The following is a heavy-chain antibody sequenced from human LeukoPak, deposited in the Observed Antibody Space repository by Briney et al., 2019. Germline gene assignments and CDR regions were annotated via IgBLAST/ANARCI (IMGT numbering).Heavy chain of an antibody. CDR3: AHRDTAMVRVDY. D-gene: IGHD5-18*01. V-gene: IGHV3-15*01. CDR1: GFTFRDAG. J-gene: IGHJ4*02. Sequence: GGSLRLSCAASGFTFRDAGVSWVRQAPGKGLEWVGRIRSETDGGTTDYAAPVKGRFTISRDDSKSTAYLQMSSLKTEDTAVYFCAHRDTAMVRVDYWGQGTLVTVSS. CDR2: IRSETDGGTT.